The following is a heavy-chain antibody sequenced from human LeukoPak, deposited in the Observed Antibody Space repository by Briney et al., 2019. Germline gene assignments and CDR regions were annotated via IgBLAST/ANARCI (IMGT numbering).Heavy chain of an antibody. J-gene: IGHJ4*02. CDR2: IYPGDSDT. D-gene: IGHD1-1*01. CDR1: GYSFADSW. V-gene: IGHV5-51*01. Sequence: GESLKISCKGSGYSFADSWIAWVRQMPGKGLEWMGLIYPGDSDTRYSPSFQGQVSISVDKSISTTFLQRSSLKASDTAMYYCARQYGRPYDYWGQGTLVSVSS. CDR3: ARQYGRPYDY.